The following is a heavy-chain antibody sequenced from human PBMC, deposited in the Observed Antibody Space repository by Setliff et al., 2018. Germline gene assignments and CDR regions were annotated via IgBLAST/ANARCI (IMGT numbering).Heavy chain of an antibody. CDR1: GFTFSSLW. J-gene: IGHJ4*02. D-gene: IGHD6-13*01. V-gene: IGHV3-7*03. Sequence: QPGGSLRLSCSASGFTFSSLWMAWVRQAPGKGLEWVANINQGGSDQFYVESVKGRFTISRDNAKNSLYLQMNSLRVEDTAVYYCARDVVGYSSTWPKRDYFDYWGQGTLVTVSS. CDR2: INQGGSDQ. CDR3: ARDVVGYSSTWPKRDYFDY.